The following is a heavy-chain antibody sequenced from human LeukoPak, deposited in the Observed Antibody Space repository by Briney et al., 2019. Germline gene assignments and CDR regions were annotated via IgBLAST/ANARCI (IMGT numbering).Heavy chain of an antibody. D-gene: IGHD3-3*01. CDR3: ARNYDYWSGPYYMDV. V-gene: IGHV3-30*19. J-gene: IGHJ6*03. Sequence: GGSLRLSCAASGFTFSRYGMHWVRQAPGKGLEWVAVISYEGSDKEYADFVKGRFTISRDNSKNTLDLQMSSLRAEDTAVYYCARNYDYWSGPYYMDVWGKGTTVTVSS. CDR2: ISYEGSDK. CDR1: GFTFSRYG.